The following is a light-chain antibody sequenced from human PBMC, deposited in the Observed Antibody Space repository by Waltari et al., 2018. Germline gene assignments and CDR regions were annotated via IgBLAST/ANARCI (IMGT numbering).Light chain of an antibody. CDR1: ESIGTS. CDR3: QQYYTYSLWA. V-gene: IGKV1-5*01. J-gene: IGKJ1*01. Sequence: DIQMTQSPSTLSASVGDQVTFTCRASESIGTSLAWYQQKSGKAPKLLIYHASTLEGGVPSRFSGSGSGTDFTLTISSLQPDDFATYFCQQYYTYSLWAFGQGTKVETK. CDR2: HAS.